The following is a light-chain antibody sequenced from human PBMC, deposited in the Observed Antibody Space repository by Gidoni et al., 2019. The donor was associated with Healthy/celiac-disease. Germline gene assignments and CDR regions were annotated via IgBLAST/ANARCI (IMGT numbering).Light chain of an antibody. CDR1: KLGDKY. J-gene: IGLJ2*01. CDR3: QAWEV. V-gene: IGLV3-1*01. Sequence: SYELTQPPSVSVSPGQTASITCSGDKLGDKYACWYQQKPGQSPVLVIYQDSKRPSGIPERFSCSNSGNTATLTISGTQAMDEADYYCQAWEVFGGGTKLTVL. CDR2: QDS.